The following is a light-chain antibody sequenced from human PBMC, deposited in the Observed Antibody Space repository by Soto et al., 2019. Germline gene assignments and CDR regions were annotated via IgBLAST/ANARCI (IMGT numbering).Light chain of an antibody. CDR3: QQRSNSPPYT. CDR2: DAS. Sequence: EIVLTQSPATLSLSPGERATLSCRASQSVSSYLAWYQQKPGQGPRLLIYDASNRATGIPARFSGSGSGTDFTLTISSLEPEDFAVSYCQQRSNSPPYTFGQGTKLEIK. CDR1: QSVSSY. V-gene: IGKV3-11*01. J-gene: IGKJ2*01.